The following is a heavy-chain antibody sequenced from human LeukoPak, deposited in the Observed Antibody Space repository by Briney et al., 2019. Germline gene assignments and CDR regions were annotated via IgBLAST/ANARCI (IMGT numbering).Heavy chain of an antibody. CDR2: ISAYNGNT. D-gene: IGHD6-13*01. CDR1: GYTFTSYD. Sequence: GASVKVSCKASGYTFTSYDINWVRQATGQGLEWMGWISAYNGNTNYAQKLQGRVTMTTDTSTSTAYMELRSLRSDDTAVYYCARDVAAAGRLAGPYDAFDIWGQGTMVTVSS. J-gene: IGHJ3*02. V-gene: IGHV1-18*01. CDR3: ARDVAAAGRLAGPYDAFDI.